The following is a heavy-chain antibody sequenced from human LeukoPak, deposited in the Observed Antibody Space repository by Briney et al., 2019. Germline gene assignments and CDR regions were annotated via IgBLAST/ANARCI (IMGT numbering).Heavy chain of an antibody. Sequence: SETLTLTCTVSGGSISSYYWSWIRQPPGKGLEWIGYIYYSGSTNYNPSLKSRVTISVDTSKNQFSLKLSSVTAADTAVYYCAREIGQGYCSSTSCPSDAFDIWGQGTMVTVSS. CDR1: GGSISSYY. D-gene: IGHD2-2*01. CDR2: IYYSGST. CDR3: AREIGQGYCSSTSCPSDAFDI. J-gene: IGHJ3*02. V-gene: IGHV4-59*12.